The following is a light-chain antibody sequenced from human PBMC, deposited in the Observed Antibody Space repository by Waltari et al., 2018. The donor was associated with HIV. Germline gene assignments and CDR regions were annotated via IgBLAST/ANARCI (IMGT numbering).Light chain of an antibody. CDR1: QDISNY. Sequence: DIQMTQSPSSLSASVGDRVTITCQARQDISNYLNWYQQKPGKAPKLLIYDAANLETGVASRFSGSGSGTDFTFTISSLQPEDIATYYCQQYDNLFTFGPGTKVDIK. CDR2: DAA. V-gene: IGKV1-33*01. J-gene: IGKJ3*01. CDR3: QQYDNLFT.